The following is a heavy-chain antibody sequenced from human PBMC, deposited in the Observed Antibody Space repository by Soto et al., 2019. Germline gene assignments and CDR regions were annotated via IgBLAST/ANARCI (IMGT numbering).Heavy chain of an antibody. CDR2: ISYDGSNK. CDR1: GFTFSSYA. D-gene: IGHD6-13*01. J-gene: IGHJ4*02. V-gene: IGHV3-30-3*01. CDR3: ARHIAAAIYGSFDY. Sequence: GGSLRLSCAASGFTFSSYAMHWVRQAPGKGLEWVAVISYDGSNKYCADSVKGRFTISRDNSKNTLYLQMNSLRAEDTAVYYCARHIAAAIYGSFDYWGQGTLVTVSS.